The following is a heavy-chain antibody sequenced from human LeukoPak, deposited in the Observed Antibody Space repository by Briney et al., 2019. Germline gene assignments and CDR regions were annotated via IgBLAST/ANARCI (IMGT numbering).Heavy chain of an antibody. D-gene: IGHD3-10*01. J-gene: IGHJ5*02. CDR1: VGSISSYY. CDR3: ARGGFTMVRGVVRFDP. CDR2: IYYTGST. Sequence: SETLSLTCTVSVGSISSYYWSWTRQPPGKGLEWIGYIYYTGSTNYNPSLKSRVTISVDTFKNHFSLKLTSVTAADTAVYYCARGGFTMVRGVVRFDPWGQGTLATVSS. V-gene: IGHV4-59*13.